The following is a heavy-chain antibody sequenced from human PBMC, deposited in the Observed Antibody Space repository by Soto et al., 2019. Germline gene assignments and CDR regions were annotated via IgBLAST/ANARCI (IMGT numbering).Heavy chain of an antibody. Sequence: QVKLEQSGPGLVKPSETLSLKCFVSGGSIDLYYWSWIRQVPGKGLEWIGDIHKSGTRNNPPLNKRVSISIDASANVISLNLSSVTAADTAVYFCTRRSFRGPLGWFDPWGQGTLVTVSS. D-gene: IGHD3-16*01. CDR2: IHKSGT. V-gene: IGHV4-59*01. CDR1: GGSIDLYY. J-gene: IGHJ5*02. CDR3: TRRSFRGPLGWFDP.